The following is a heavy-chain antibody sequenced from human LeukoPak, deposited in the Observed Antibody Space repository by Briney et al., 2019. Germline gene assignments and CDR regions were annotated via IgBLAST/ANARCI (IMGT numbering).Heavy chain of an antibody. V-gene: IGHV3-66*01. J-gene: IGHJ6*02. CDR3: ARSTVTTVYGMDV. D-gene: IGHD4-17*01. CDR1: GFTVGSNY. Sequence: GGSLRLSCAASGFTVGSNYMSWVRQAPGKGLEWVSVIYSGGSAYYADSVKGRFTISRDNSKNTLYLQMNSLRAEDTAVYYCARSTVTTVYGMDVWGQGTTVTVSS. CDR2: IYSGGSA.